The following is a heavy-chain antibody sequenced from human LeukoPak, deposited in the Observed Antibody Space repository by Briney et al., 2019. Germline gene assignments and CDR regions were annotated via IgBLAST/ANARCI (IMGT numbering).Heavy chain of an antibody. CDR1: RYIFSKFR. CDR2: ISADNGDT. CDR3: ARLYRTVVRFEATLDS. J-gene: IGHJ4*02. D-gene: IGHD2-8*01. V-gene: IGHV1-18*01. Sequence: ASVKVSCKTSRYIFSKFRISWVRQAPGQGLGWMGWISADNGDTNYAQKFQDRVTMTTDTSTNTAYMELGSLTSEDTAVYYCARLYRTVVRFEATLDSWGQGTLVTIFS.